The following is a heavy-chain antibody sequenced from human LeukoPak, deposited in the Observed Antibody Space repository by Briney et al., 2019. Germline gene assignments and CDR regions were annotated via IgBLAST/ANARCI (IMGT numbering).Heavy chain of an antibody. CDR1: GYTFTSYA. Sequence: ASVKVSCKASGYTFTSYAMNWVRQAPGQGLEWMGWINTNTGNPTYAQGFTGRFVFSLDTSVSTAYLQISSLRAEDTAVYYCAREWKLLWFGGSDPVFDPWGQGTLVTVSS. CDR3: AREWKLLWFGGSDPVFDP. V-gene: IGHV7-4-1*02. D-gene: IGHD3-10*01. CDR2: INTNTGNP. J-gene: IGHJ5*02.